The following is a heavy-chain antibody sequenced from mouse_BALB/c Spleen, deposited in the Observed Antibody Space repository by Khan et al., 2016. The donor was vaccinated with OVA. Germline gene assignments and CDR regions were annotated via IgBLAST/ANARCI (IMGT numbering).Heavy chain of an antibody. Sequence: EVQLVESGGDLVKPGGSLKLSCEASGFTFSSYGMSWVRQTPDKRLEWVATISNGGSYTYYPDSVKGRLTISRDNAKNTLYLQMSSLKSEDTAMYYCAIHRCTSPAAWFAYWGQGTLVTVSA. CDR1: GFTFSSYG. V-gene: IGHV5-6*01. CDR2: ISNGGSYT. J-gene: IGHJ3*01. CDR3: AIHRCTSPAAWFAY.